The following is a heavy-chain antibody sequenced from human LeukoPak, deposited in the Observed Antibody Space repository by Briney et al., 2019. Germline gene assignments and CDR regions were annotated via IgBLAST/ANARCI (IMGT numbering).Heavy chain of an antibody. CDR1: GFTFSSYA. Sequence: PGGSLRLSCAASGFTFSSYAMSWVRQAPGKGLEWVSSISSSSSYIYYADSVKGRFTISRDNAKNSLYLQMNSLRAEDTAVYYCARLAMVRGAAEDRDYWGQGTLVTVSS. V-gene: IGHV3-21*01. J-gene: IGHJ4*02. CDR2: ISSSSSYI. CDR3: ARLAMVRGAAEDRDY. D-gene: IGHD3-10*01.